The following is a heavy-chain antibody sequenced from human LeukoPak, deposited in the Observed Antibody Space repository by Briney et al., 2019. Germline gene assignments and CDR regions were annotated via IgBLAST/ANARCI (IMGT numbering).Heavy chain of an antibody. D-gene: IGHD3-22*01. CDR2: IRYDGSNK. CDR3: ATSRYYYDSSGYPEYFQH. Sequence: SGGSLRLSCAASGFTFSSYGMHWVRQAPGKGLEWVAFIRYDGSNKYYADSVKGRFTISRDNSKNTLYLQMNSLRAEDTAVYYCATSRYYYDSSGYPEYFQHWGQGTLFTVSS. V-gene: IGHV3-30*02. J-gene: IGHJ1*01. CDR1: GFTFSSYG.